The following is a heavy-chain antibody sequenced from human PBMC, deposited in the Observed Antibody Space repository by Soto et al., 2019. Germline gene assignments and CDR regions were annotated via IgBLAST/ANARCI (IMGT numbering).Heavy chain of an antibody. CDR3: ARHWITMVRGVCHFDY. CDR1: GGSFSSNSYY. Sequence: PSETLSLTCTVSGGSFSSNSYYWGWIRQPPGKGLEWIGSIYYSGSTYYNPSLKSRVTISVDPSKNQFSLKLISVTAADTAVYYCARHWITMVRGVCHFDYWGQGTLVTVSS. V-gene: IGHV4-39*01. CDR2: IYYSGST. J-gene: IGHJ4*02. D-gene: IGHD3-10*01.